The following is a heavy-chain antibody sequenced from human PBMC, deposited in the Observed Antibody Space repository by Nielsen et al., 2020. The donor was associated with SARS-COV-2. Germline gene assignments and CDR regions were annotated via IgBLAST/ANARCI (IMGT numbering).Heavy chain of an antibody. Sequence: GSLRLSCTVSGGSISSSSYYWGWIRQPPGKGLEWIGEINHSGSTNYNPSLKSRVTISVDTSKNQFSLKLSSVTAADTAVYYCARFPRRGYSYGYTYYYGMDVWGQGTTVTVSS. V-gene: IGHV4-39*07. D-gene: IGHD5-18*01. J-gene: IGHJ6*02. CDR3: ARFPRRGYSYGYTYYYGMDV. CDR2: INHSGST. CDR1: GGSISSSSYY.